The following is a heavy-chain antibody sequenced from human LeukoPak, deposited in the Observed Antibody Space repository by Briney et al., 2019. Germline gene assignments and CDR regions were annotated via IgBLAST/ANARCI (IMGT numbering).Heavy chain of an antibody. Sequence: ASVKVSCKASGYTFTSYYMHWVRQAPGQGLEWMGIINPSGGSTSYAQKFQGRVTITADESTSTAYMELSSLRSEDTAVYYCASHAPEDIVVVVAATGRNWFDPWGQGTLVTVSS. CDR3: ASHAPEDIVVVVAATGRNWFDP. J-gene: IGHJ5*02. CDR1: GYTFTSYY. D-gene: IGHD2-15*01. V-gene: IGHV1-46*01. CDR2: INPSGGST.